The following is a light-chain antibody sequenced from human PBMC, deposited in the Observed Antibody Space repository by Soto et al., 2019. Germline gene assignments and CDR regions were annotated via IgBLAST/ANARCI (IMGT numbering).Light chain of an antibody. CDR2: LVS. Sequence: EIVMTQSPRSLPVTPGEPASICCRSSQSLLQTDGYSYLDWYLQKPGQSPHLLIFLVSNRASGVPDRFSGSGSGTDFTLKINRVEAEDVGVYYCMQSLQTPWTFGQGTKVDIK. CDR1: QSLLQTDGYSY. CDR3: MQSLQTPWT. V-gene: IGKV2-28*01. J-gene: IGKJ1*01.